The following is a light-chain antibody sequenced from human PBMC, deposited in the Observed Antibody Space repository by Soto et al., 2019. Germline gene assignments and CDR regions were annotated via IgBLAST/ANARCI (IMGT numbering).Light chain of an antibody. CDR2: DVS. CDR1: SSDVGGYNY. V-gene: IGLV2-14*01. J-gene: IGLJ2*01. Sequence: QSVLTQPASVSGSPGQSITISCTGTSSDVGGYNYVSWYQQHPGKAPKLMIYDVSNRPSGVSNRVSGSKSGNTASLTISGLQAEDEAYYYCSSYTSSSTLVFGGGTKLTAL. CDR3: SSYTSSSTLV.